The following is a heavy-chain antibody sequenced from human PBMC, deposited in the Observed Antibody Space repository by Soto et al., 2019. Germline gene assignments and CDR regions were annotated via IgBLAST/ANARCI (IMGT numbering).Heavy chain of an antibody. CDR1: GGTFSSYA. Sequence: QVQLVQSGAEVKKPGSSVKVSCKASGGTFSSYAISWVRQAPGQGLEWMGGIIPIFGTANYAQKFQGRVTIPADESTGTASMELSSLRSGDTAVYYGASGSSSTVTRGAYWGQGTLVTVAS. D-gene: IGHD4-17*01. CDR3: ASGSSSTVTRGAY. CDR2: IIPIFGTA. J-gene: IGHJ4*02. V-gene: IGHV1-69*01.